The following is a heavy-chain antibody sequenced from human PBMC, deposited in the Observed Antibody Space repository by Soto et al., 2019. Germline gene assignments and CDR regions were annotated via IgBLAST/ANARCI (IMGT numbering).Heavy chain of an antibody. CDR1: GGTFSSYT. Sequence: QVQLVQSGAEVKKPGSSVKVSCKASGGTFSSYTISWVRQAPGQGLEWMGRIIPILGIANYAQKFQGRVTITADKSTSTAYMELSSLRSEDTAVDYCARGSYGSGSQIDYWGQGTLVTVSS. D-gene: IGHD3-10*01. CDR2: IIPILGIA. J-gene: IGHJ4*02. V-gene: IGHV1-69*02. CDR3: ARGSYGSGSQIDY.